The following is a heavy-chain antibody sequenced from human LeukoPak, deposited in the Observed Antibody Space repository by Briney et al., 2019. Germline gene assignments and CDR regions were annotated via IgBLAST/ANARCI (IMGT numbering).Heavy chain of an antibody. J-gene: IGHJ6*02. D-gene: IGHD6-13*01. CDR3: AKAVAAAAYHFYGMDV. CDR2: ISGSGSST. CDR1: GFTFSSYA. V-gene: IGHV3-23*01. Sequence: GGSLRLSCAASGFTFSSYAMSWARLAPGKGLEWVSAISGSGSSTYSADSVKGRFTISRDNSKNTLYLQMNSLRGEDTAVYYCAKAVAAAAYHFYGMDVWGQGTTVTVSS.